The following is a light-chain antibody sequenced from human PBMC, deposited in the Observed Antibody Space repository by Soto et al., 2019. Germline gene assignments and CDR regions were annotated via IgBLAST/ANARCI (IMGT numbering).Light chain of an antibody. CDR3: QQRSNWPIT. CDR2: DAS. CDR1: QSVSSY. J-gene: IGKJ5*01. V-gene: IGKV3-11*01. Sequence: EIVLTQSPATLSLSPGERATLSCRASQSVSSYLAWYQQKPGQAPRLLIYDASNRATGIPARFSGSGSGTDFTLTISRLGPEDLAVYYCQQRSNWPITFGQGTRLEIK.